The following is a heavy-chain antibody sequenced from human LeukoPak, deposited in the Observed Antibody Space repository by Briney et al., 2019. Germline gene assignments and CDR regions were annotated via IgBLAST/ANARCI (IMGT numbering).Heavy chain of an antibody. CDR1: GGSFSGYY. D-gene: IGHD2-15*01. V-gene: IGHV4-59*01. CDR2: IYYSGGT. Sequence: PSETLSLTCAVYGGSFSGYYWSWLRQPPGKGLEWLGYIYYSGGTSYNPSLKSRVTISVDTSKIHFSLKPSSVTAADTAAYYCARHRGGFDLWGQGTMVTVSS. J-gene: IGHJ3*01. CDR3: ARHRGGFDL.